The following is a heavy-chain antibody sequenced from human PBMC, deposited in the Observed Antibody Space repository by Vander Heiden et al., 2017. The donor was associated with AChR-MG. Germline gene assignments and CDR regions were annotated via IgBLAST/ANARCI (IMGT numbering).Heavy chain of an antibody. J-gene: IGHJ4*02. CDR2: IIPILGIA. Sequence: QVQLVQSGAEVKKPGSSVKVSCKASGGTFSSYTTSWVRQAPGQGLEWMGRIIPILGIANDAQKFQGRVTITADKSTSTAYMELSSLRSEDTAVYYCAREAAGSGSYHGTSAPIDYWGQGTLVTVSS. CDR1: GGTFSSYT. D-gene: IGHD1-26*01. CDR3: AREAAGSGSYHGTSAPIDY. V-gene: IGHV1-69*08.